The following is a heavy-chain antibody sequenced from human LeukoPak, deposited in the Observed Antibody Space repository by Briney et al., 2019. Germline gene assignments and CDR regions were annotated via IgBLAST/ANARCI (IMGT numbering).Heavy chain of an antibody. CDR2: IYYSGST. D-gene: IGHD3-22*01. J-gene: IGHJ3*02. Sequence: SETLSLTCTVSGGSISSSSYYWGWIRQPPGKGLEWIGSIYYSGSTYYHPSLKSRVTISVGTSKNQFSLKLSYVTAADTAVYFCARGPYSYDSSGAFDIWGQGTMVTVSS. CDR1: GGSISSSSYY. CDR3: ARGPYSYDSSGAFDI. V-gene: IGHV4-39*07.